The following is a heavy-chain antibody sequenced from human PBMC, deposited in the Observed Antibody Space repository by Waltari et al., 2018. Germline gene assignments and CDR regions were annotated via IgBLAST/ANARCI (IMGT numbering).Heavy chain of an antibody. CDR1: GGTFSSYA. CDR3: ARGSRVTDDNYYYYMDV. V-gene: IGHV1-69*01. Sequence: QVQLVQSGAEVKKPGSSVKVSCKASGGTFSSYAISWVRQAPGQGLEWMGGIIPILGTANYAQKFQGRVTITADESTSTAYMELSSLRSEDTAVYYCARGSRVTDDNYYYYMDVWGKGTTVTVSS. CDR2: IIPILGTA. J-gene: IGHJ6*03. D-gene: IGHD3-9*01.